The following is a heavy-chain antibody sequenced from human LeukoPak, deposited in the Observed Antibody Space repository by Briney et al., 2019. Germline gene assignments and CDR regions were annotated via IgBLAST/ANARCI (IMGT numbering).Heavy chain of an antibody. CDR3: ARELSSGWPPPIGY. CDR1: GFTFSSYN. Sequence: KPGGSLRLSCAASGFTFSSYNMNWVRQAPGKGLEWVSSISSSSGYIYYADSVKGRFTISRDNAKNSLYLQMNSLRAEDTAVYYCARELSSGWPPPIGYWGQGTLVTVSS. J-gene: IGHJ4*02. D-gene: IGHD6-19*01. V-gene: IGHV3-21*01. CDR2: ISSSSGYI.